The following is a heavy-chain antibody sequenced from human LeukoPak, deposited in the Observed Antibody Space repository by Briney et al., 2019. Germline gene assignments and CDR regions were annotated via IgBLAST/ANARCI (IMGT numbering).Heavy chain of an antibody. D-gene: IGHD4-11*01. CDR1: GGSFSGYY. Sequence: SETLSLTCAVYGGSFSGYYWSWIRQPPGKWLEWIGETNHSGSTNYNPSLKSRVTISVDTSKNQFSPKLSSVTAADTAVYYCARVDSNYAYWYFDLWGRGTLVTVSS. CDR3: ARVDSNYAYWYFDL. V-gene: IGHV4-34*01. J-gene: IGHJ2*01. CDR2: TNHSGST.